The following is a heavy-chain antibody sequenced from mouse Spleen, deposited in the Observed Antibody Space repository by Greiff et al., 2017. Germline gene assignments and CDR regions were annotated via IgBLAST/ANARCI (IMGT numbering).Heavy chain of an antibody. V-gene: IGHV1-54*01. J-gene: IGHJ2*01. Sequence: QVQLQQSGAELVRPGTSVKVSCKASGYAFTNYLIEWVKQRPGQGLEWIGVINPGSGGTNYNEKFKGKATLTADKSSSTAYMQLSSLTSEDSAVYFCARKDTSYFDYWGQGTTLTVSS. D-gene: IGHD3-3*01. CDR1: GYAFTNYL. CDR3: ARKDTSYFDY. CDR2: INPGSGGT.